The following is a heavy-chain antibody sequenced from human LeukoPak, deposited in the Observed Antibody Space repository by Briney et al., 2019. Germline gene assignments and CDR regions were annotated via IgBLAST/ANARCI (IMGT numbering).Heavy chain of an antibody. J-gene: IGHJ4*02. Sequence: SVKVSCKASGGTFSSYAISWVRQAPGQGLEWMGGIIPIFGTANYAQKFQGRVTITTGESTSTAYMELSSLRSEDTAVYYCASRYCSSTSCHYYFDYWGQGTLVTVSS. CDR3: ASRYCSSTSCHYYFDY. V-gene: IGHV1-69*05. CDR1: GGTFSSYA. D-gene: IGHD2-2*01. CDR2: IIPIFGTA.